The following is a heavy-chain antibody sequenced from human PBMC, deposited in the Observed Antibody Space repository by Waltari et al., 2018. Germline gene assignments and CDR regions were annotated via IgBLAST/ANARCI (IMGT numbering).Heavy chain of an antibody. CDR2: VDPEEGET. CDR3: ATSGGRSAAAGIFDY. D-gene: IGHD6-13*01. V-gene: IGHV1-24*01. J-gene: IGHJ4*02. CDR1: GYTLTELS. Sequence: QVQLVQSGAEVKKPGASVKVSCKVSGYTLTELSMHWVRQAPGNGLEWMGGVDPEEGETIHAQKFQGRVTMTEDTSTDTAYMELSSLRSEDTAVYYCATSGGRSAAAGIFDYWGQGTLVTVSS.